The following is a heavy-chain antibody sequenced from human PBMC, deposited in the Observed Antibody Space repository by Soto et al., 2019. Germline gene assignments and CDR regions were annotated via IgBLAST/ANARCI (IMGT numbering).Heavy chain of an antibody. CDR2: ISAYNGNT. CDR1: GYTFTSYG. V-gene: IGHV1-18*01. D-gene: IGHD5-12*01. CDR3: ARRFVDIVATSLDLYYYYMDV. J-gene: IGHJ6*03. Sequence: ASVKVSCKASGYTFTSYGISWVRQAPGQGLEWMGWISAYNGNTNYAQKLQGRVTMTTDTSTSTAYMELRSLRSDDTAVYYCARRFVDIVATSLDLYYYYMDVWGKGTTVTVSS.